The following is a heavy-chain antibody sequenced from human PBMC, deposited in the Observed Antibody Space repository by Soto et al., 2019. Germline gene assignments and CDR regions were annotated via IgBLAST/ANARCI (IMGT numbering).Heavy chain of an antibody. D-gene: IGHD3-10*01. CDR3: ARTGRDRITMVRGTVSGGMDV. Sequence: ASVKVSCKASGYTFTSYYMHWVRQAPGQGLEWMGIINPSGGSTSYAQKFQGRVTMTRDTSTSTVYMELSSLRSEDTAVYYCARTGRDRITMVRGTVSGGMDVWGQGTTVTVSS. CDR2: INPSGGST. J-gene: IGHJ6*02. V-gene: IGHV1-46*01. CDR1: GYTFTSYY.